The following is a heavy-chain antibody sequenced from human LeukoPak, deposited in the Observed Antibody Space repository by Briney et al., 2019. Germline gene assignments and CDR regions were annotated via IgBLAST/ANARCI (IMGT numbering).Heavy chain of an antibody. CDR3: ARGNPALSRAAGYYFDY. CDR1: GGSISSGSYY. D-gene: IGHD6-13*01. V-gene: IGHV4-61*02. CDR2: IYTSGST. Sequence: SQTLSLTCTVSGGSISSGSYYWSWIRHPAGKGLEWIGRIYTSGSTNYNPSLKSRVTISVDTSKNQFSLKLSAVTAADTAVYYCARGNPALSRAAGYYFDYWGQGTLVTVSS. J-gene: IGHJ4*02.